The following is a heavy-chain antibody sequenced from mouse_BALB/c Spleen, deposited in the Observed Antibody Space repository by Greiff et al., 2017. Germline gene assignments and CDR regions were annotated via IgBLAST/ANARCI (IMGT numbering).Heavy chain of an antibody. D-gene: IGHD1-1*01. V-gene: IGHV5-4*02. CDR2: ISDGGSYT. J-gene: IGHJ4*01. Sequence: EVKVVESGGGLVKPGGSLKLSCAASGFTFSDYYMYWVRQTPEKRLEWVATISDGGSYTYYPDSVKGRFTISRDNAKNNLYLQMSSLKSEDTAMYYCARGNYGRRRNAMDYWGQGTSVTVAS. CDR1: GFTFSDYY. CDR3: ARGNYGRRRNAMDY.